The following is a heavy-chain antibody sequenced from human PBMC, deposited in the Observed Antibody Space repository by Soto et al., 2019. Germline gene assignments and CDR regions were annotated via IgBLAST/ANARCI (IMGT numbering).Heavy chain of an antibody. J-gene: IGHJ5*02. Sequence: QVQLVQSGAEVKKPGASVKVSCKASGYTFTSYGISWVRQAPGQGLEWMGWISAYNGNTNYAQKLQGRVTMTTDTSTSTADMELRSLRSDATAVYYCARDERYFDWLFPWFAPWGQGTLVTVSS. CDR1: GYTFTSYG. V-gene: IGHV1-18*01. D-gene: IGHD3-9*01. CDR2: ISAYNGNT. CDR3: ARDERYFDWLFPWFAP.